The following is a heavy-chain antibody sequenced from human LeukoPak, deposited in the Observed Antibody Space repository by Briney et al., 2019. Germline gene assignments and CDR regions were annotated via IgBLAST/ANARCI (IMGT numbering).Heavy chain of an antibody. Sequence: PSETLSLTCTVSGYSISSGYYWGWIRQPPGKGLEWIGSIYHSGSTYYNPSLKSRVTISVDTSNNQFSLKLSSVTAADMAVYYCASQWTIFDAFDIWGQGTMVTVSS. CDR2: IYHSGST. D-gene: IGHD2-8*01. CDR3: ASQWTIFDAFDI. V-gene: IGHV4-38-2*02. CDR1: GYSISSGYY. J-gene: IGHJ3*02.